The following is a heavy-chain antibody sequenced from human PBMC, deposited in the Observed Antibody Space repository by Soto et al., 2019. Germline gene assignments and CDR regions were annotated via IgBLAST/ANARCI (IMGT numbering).Heavy chain of an antibody. CDR2: IGAYNGNT. V-gene: IGHV1-18*01. D-gene: IGHD6-13*01. J-gene: IGHJ5*02. Sequence: QVQLVQSGAEVKKPGASVKVSCKASGYNFNTYGFSWVRQAPGQGLEWVGWIGAYNGNTKYAQNFHGRVTITTDTSTRTAYMELRSLTSAATAVYYCARWSSTWPDNWFDPWGQGTLVTVSS. CDR3: ARWSSTWPDNWFDP. CDR1: GYNFNTYG.